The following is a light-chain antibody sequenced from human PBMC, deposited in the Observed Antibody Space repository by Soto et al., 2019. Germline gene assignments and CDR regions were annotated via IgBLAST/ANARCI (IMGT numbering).Light chain of an antibody. Sequence: QSALTQPPSASGSPGQSVSISCTGTSRDVGGNNYVSWYQQHPGKAPKLMIYEVSKRPSGVPDRFSGSKSGNTASPTVSGLQAEDEADYFCLSYAGSTNYVFGTGTKVTVL. V-gene: IGLV2-8*01. CDR3: LSYAGSTNYV. CDR1: SRDVGGNNY. J-gene: IGLJ1*01. CDR2: EVS.